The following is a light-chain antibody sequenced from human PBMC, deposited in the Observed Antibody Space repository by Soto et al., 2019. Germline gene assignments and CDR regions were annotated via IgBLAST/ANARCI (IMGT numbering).Light chain of an antibody. CDR3: SSYTSSSLRV. Sequence: QSALTQPPSVSGSPGQSVTISCTGTSSDVGSYNRVSWYQQPPGTAPKLMIYEVSNRPSGVPDRFSGSKSDNTASLTISGLQAEDEADYYCSSYTSSSLRVFGTGTQLTVL. J-gene: IGLJ1*01. CDR2: EVS. V-gene: IGLV2-18*02. CDR1: SSDVGSYNR.